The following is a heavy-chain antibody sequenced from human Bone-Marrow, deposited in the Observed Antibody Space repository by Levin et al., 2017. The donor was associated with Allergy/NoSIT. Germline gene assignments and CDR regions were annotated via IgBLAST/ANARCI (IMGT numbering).Heavy chain of an antibody. CDR1: GFTFSTYA. J-gene: IGHJ4*02. D-gene: IGHD6-19*01. CDR3: AGEFGGPGWYSVDY. V-gene: IGHV3-23*01. CDR2: ITNSRT. Sequence: HPGGSLRLSCAASGFTFSTYAITWVRQAPGKGLQWISAITNSRTYYADSVKGRFTLSRDNSKNTVSLQMSTLRADDTAVYYCAGEFGGPGWYSVDYWGQGALVIVSS.